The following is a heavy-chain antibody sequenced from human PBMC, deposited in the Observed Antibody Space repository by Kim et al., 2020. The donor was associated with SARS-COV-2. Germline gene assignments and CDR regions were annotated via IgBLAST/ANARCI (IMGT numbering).Heavy chain of an antibody. CDR3: AREGRGGYGFFDY. D-gene: IGHD5-12*01. Sequence: NPSLKSRGTISKDTAKNQFSLKLSSVTAADTAVYYCAREGRGGYGFFDYWGQGTLVTVSS. V-gene: IGHV4-30-2*05. J-gene: IGHJ4*02.